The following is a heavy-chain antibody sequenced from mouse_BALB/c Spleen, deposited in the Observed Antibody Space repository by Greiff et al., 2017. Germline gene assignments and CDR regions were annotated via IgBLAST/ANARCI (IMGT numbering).Heavy chain of an antibody. CDR3: ARGGTTVVATNFDY. J-gene: IGHJ2*01. CDR1: GYTFTSYW. CDR2: IDPSDSYT. V-gene: IGHV1-69*02. Sequence: QVQLQQPGAELVKPGASVKLSCKASGYTFTSYWMHWVKQRPGQGLEWIGEIDPSDSYTNYNQKFKGKATLTVDKSSSTAYMQLSSLTSEDSAVYYCARGGTTVVATNFDYWGQGTTLTVSS. D-gene: IGHD1-1*01.